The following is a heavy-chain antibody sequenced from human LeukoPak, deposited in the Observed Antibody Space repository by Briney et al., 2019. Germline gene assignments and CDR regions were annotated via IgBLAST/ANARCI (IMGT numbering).Heavy chain of an antibody. Sequence: ASVKVSCKASGYTFTSYDINWVRQATGQGLEWMGWMNPNSGNTGYAQKFQGRVTMTRNTSISTAYMELSSLRSEDTAVYYCARDRIVSYYDILTGYVDAFDIWGQGTMVTVSS. CDR2: MNPNSGNT. D-gene: IGHD3-9*01. CDR3: ARDRIVSYYDILTGYVDAFDI. V-gene: IGHV1-8*01. CDR1: GYTFTSYD. J-gene: IGHJ3*02.